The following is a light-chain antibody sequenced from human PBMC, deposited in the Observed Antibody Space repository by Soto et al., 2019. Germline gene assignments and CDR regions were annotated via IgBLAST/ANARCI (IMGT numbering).Light chain of an antibody. V-gene: IGLV1-51*02. CDR2: END. CDR3: ATWDSSLSAGL. Sequence: QSVLTQPPSVSAAPGQKVTISCSGSSSNTGNNYVSWYQQPPGTAPKLLIYENDKRPSGIPDRFSGSKSGTSATLGITGLQTGDEADYYCATWDSSLSAGLFGTGTKVTVL. CDR1: SSNTGNNY. J-gene: IGLJ1*01.